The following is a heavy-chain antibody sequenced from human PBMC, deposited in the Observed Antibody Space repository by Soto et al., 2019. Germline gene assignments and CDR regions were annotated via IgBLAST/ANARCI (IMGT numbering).Heavy chain of an antibody. CDR3: ARDGYSGSNFDY. Sequence: GGSLRLSCAASGFTFSSYAMHWVRQAPGKGLEYVSAISSNGGSTYYANSVKGRFTISRDNSKNTLYLQMGSLRAEDMAVYYCARDGYSGSNFDYWGQGTLVTVSS. CDR1: GFTFSSYA. V-gene: IGHV3-64*01. D-gene: IGHD5-12*01. CDR2: ISSNGGST. J-gene: IGHJ4*02.